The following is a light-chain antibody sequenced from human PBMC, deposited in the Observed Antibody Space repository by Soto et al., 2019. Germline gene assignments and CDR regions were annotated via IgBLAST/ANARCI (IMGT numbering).Light chain of an antibody. CDR3: QQYANSPAIP. V-gene: IGKV3-20*01. CDR1: QSVSASY. Sequence: EIVLTQSLGTLSLTTGERATLSCRASQSVSASYLAWYQQKPGQAPRLLIYAASSRATGIPDRFSGSGSGTDFTLTVSRLEPEDFAMHYCQQYANSPAIPFAQGTKVDIK. CDR2: AAS. J-gene: IGKJ1*01.